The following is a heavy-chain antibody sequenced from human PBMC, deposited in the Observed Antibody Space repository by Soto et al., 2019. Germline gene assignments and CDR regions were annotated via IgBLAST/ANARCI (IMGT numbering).Heavy chain of an antibody. CDR2: ISYDESHT. V-gene: IGHV3-30*14. D-gene: IGHD3-10*01. CDR1: GFPFNSST. Sequence: HPGVSLRLSCAASGFPFNSSTMHWVRQAPDRGLEWVAIISYDESHTYYADSVRGRFTISRDNSQNTLYLQMGRLTAADTDVYYCERDAPQRGRRGYFYYWGLGTLVTVSS. J-gene: IGHJ4*02. CDR3: ERDAPQRGRRGYFYY.